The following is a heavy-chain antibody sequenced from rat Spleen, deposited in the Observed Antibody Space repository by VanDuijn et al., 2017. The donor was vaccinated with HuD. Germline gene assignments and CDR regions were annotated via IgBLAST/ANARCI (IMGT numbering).Heavy chain of an antibody. CDR2: IWGDGST. CDR1: GFSLTNYG. V-gene: IGHV2-13*01. CDR3: ARASFDY. J-gene: IGHJ2*01. Sequence: QVQLKESGPGLVQPSQTLSLTCTVSGFSLTNYGVTWVRQPPGKGLEWMGGIWGDGSTNYKSALKSRLSISRDTSKNQVFLKMNSLQTEDTAMYFCARASFDYWGQGVMVTVSS.